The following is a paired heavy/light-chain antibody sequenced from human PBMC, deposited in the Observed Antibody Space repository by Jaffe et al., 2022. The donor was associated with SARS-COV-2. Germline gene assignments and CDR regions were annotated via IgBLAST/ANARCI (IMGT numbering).Light chain of an antibody. CDR1: KLGDKY. Sequence: SYELTQPPSVSVSPGQTASITCSGDKLGDKYACWYQQKPGQSPVLVIYQDTKRPSGIPERFSGSNSGNTATLTISGTQAMDEADYYCQAWDSSTAVFGGGTKLTVL. CDR2: QDT. J-gene: IGLJ2*01. CDR3: QAWDSSTAV. V-gene: IGLV3-1*01.
Heavy chain of an antibody. Sequence: QVHLVESGGGVAQPGRSLTLSCAASGFTFSSYGMHWVRQAPGKGLEWVAVIWYDGSNKYYADSVKGRFTISRDNSKNTLYLQMNSLRAEDTAVYYCARDRGMLSRLSSGDGMDVWGQGTTVTVSS. V-gene: IGHV3-33*01. CDR1: GFTFSSYG. J-gene: IGHJ6*02. CDR2: IWYDGSNK. D-gene: IGHD3-10*01. CDR3: ARDRGMLSRLSSGDGMDV.